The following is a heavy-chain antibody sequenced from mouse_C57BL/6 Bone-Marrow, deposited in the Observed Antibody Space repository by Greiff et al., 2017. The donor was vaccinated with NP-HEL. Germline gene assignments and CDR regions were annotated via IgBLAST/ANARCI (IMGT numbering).Heavy chain of an antibody. CDR1: GFNIKDDY. CDR2: IDPENGDT. V-gene: IGHV14-4*01. J-gene: IGHJ3*01. Sequence: EVQGVESGAELVRPGASVKLSCTASGFNIKDDYMHWVKQRPEQGLEWIGWIDPENGDTEYASKFQGKATITADTSSNTAYLQLSSLTSEDTAVYYCTTQGFTWFAYWGQGTLVTVSS. CDR3: TTQGFTWFAY.